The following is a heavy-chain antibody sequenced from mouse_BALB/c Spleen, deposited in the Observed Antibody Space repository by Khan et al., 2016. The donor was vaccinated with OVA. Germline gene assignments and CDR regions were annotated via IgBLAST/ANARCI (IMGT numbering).Heavy chain of an antibody. Sequence: EVQLQESGPGLVKPSQSLSLTCTVTGYSITSDYAWNWIRQFPGNKLEWMGYISYSGNTNYTPSLKIRISIPRDTSKNQFFLQLNSVTTEDTATFYCARVYGGDFAYWGQGTTLTVSS. CDR2: ISYSGNT. D-gene: IGHD1-1*02. V-gene: IGHV3-2*02. CDR3: ARVYGGDFAY. J-gene: IGHJ2*01. CDR1: GYSITSDYA.